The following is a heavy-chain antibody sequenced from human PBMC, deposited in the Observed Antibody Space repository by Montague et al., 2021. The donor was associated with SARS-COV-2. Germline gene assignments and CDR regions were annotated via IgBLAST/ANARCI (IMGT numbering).Heavy chain of an antibody. D-gene: IGHD2-15*01. J-gene: IGHJ4*02. CDR1: GGSISSGGYY. CDR3: ARDRPAINCSGGSCYFY. V-gene: IGHV4-31*03. Sequence: TLSLTCTVSGGSISSGGYYWSWIRQHPGKGLEWIGYIYHSGSTYYNPSLKSRVTISVDAPKNQFSLKLSSVTAADTAVYSCARDRPAINCSGGSCYFYWGQGTLVTVSS. CDR2: IYHSGST.